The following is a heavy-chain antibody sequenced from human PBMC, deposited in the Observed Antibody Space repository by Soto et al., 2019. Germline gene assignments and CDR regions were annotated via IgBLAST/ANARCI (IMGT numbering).Heavy chain of an antibody. CDR2: IYYSGST. CDR3: ARRFYRWYYFDY. Sequence: SETLSLTCTVSGGSISSSSYYWGWIRQPPGKGLEWIGSIYYSGSTYYNPSLKSRVTISVDTSKNQFSLKLSSVTAADTAVYYCARRFYRWYYFDYWGQGTLVTVPS. CDR1: GGSISSSSYY. D-gene: IGHD3-10*01. J-gene: IGHJ4*02. V-gene: IGHV4-39*01.